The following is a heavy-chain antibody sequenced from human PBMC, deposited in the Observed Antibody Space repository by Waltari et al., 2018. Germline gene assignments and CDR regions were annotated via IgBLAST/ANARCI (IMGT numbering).Heavy chain of an antibody. CDR3: ARSRGVGWFDP. CDR1: GFTFSSYS. D-gene: IGHD3-10*01. Sequence: EVQLVESGGGLVQPGGYLRLSCAASGFTFSSYSMNWVRQAPGKGLEWVSYISSSSSTIYYADSVKGRFTISRDNAKNSLYLQMNSLRAEDTAVYYCARSRGVGWFDPWGQGTLVTVSS. CDR2: ISSSSSTI. V-gene: IGHV3-48*04. J-gene: IGHJ5*02.